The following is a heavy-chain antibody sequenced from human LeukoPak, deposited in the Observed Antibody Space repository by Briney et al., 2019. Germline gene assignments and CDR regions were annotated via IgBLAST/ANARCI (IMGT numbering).Heavy chain of an antibody. D-gene: IGHD1-26*01. V-gene: IGHV2-70*01. CDR1: GGSISSGGYS. CDR2: IDWDDDK. CDR3: ALTPRAGGSYPGDY. J-gene: IGHJ4*02. Sequence: TLSLTCAVSGGSISSGGYSWSWIRQPPGKALEWLALIDWDDDKYYSTSLKTRLTISKDTSKNQVVLTMTNMDPVDTATYYCALTPRAGGSYPGDYWGQGTLVTVSS.